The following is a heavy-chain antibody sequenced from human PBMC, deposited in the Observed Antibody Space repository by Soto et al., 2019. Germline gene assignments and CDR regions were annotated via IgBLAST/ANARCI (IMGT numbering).Heavy chain of an antibody. Sequence: SVKVSCKASGGSLSNYGITGVRQAPGQGLEWMGGIIPVFGTANYAQKFQGRVTITADESTNIVYMDVTSLRSEDTAVYYCARGDATKIVVTTYYAMDVWGQGTTVTVSS. CDR1: GGSLSNYG. J-gene: IGHJ6*02. D-gene: IGHD4-17*01. CDR3: ARGDATKIVVTTYYAMDV. CDR2: IIPVFGTA. V-gene: IGHV1-69*13.